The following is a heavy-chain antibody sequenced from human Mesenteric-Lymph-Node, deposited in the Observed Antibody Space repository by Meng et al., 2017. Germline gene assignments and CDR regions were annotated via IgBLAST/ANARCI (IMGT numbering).Heavy chain of an antibody. CDR2: VGYDGNNK. Sequence: GESLKISCATSGFAFSTYYMHWVRQAPGKGLEWVAVVGYDGNNKYYADSVKGRFTISRDDSKNTLYLQMNSLRAEDTAVYYCASFSVVLPREKTASEGYGVWGQGTTVTV. D-gene: IGHD2/OR15-2a*01. V-gene: IGHV3-33*01. CDR3: ASFSVVLPREKTASEGYGV. J-gene: IGHJ6*02. CDR1: GFAFSTYY.